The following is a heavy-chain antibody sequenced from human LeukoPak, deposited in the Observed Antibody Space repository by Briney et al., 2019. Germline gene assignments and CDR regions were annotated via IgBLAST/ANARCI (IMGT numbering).Heavy chain of an antibody. Sequence: PGGSLRLSCAASGFTFSSYWMHWVRQAPGKGLVWVSRINSDGSSARYADSVKGRFTISRDNAKNTLYLQMNSLRAEDTAVYYCARENRVGLWFDYWGQGTLVTVSS. CDR3: ARENRVGLWFDY. J-gene: IGHJ4*02. D-gene: IGHD5-18*01. V-gene: IGHV3-74*01. CDR1: GFTFSSYW. CDR2: INSDGSSA.